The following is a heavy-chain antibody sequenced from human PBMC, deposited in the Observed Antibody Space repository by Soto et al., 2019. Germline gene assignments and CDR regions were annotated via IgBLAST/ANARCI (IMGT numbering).Heavy chain of an antibody. D-gene: IGHD3-10*01. CDR3: AKTIVAASGYYFDH. Sequence: QVQLVASGGGLVKPGGSLRLACAASGFSFGDSYMSWVRQAPGKGLEWLSYISGGSSYTNYADSVKSRFTISRDNAKRSLYLEMNSLRADDTAVYYCAKTIVAASGYYFDHGCQGNLVSVSS. CDR1: GFSFGDSY. V-gene: IGHV3-11*06. CDR2: ISGGSSYT. J-gene: IGHJ4*02.